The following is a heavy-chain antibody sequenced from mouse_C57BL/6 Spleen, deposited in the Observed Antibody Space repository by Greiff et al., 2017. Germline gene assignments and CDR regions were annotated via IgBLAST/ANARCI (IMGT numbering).Heavy chain of an antibody. CDR3: ARRDGYPYYAMDY. CDR2: IYPRSGNT. J-gene: IGHJ4*01. Sequence: VQLQQSGAELARPGASVKLSCKASGYTFTSYGISWVKQRTGQGLEWIGEIYPRSGNTYYNEKFKGKATLTAAKSSSTGYMELRSLASEDSAVYFCARRDGYPYYAMDYWGQGTSVTVSS. D-gene: IGHD2-3*01. CDR1: GYTFTSYG. V-gene: IGHV1-81*01.